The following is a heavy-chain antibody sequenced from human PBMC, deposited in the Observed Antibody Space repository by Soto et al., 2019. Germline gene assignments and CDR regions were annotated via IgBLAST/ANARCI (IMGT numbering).Heavy chain of an antibody. CDR1: GGSISSSSYY. Sequence: SETLSLTCTVSGGSISSSSYYWGWIRQPPGKGLEWIGSIYYSGSTYYNPSLKSRVTISIDTSKNQFSLKLSSVTAADTAVYYCARDYPSWDYYYGMDVWGRGTTVTVSS. J-gene: IGHJ6*02. D-gene: IGHD3-16*02. CDR2: IYYSGST. CDR3: ARDYPSWDYYYGMDV. V-gene: IGHV4-39*02.